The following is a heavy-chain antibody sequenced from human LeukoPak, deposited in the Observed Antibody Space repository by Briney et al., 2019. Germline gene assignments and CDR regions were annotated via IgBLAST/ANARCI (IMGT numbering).Heavy chain of an antibody. CDR1: GGSISSGSYY. CDR3: ASESITIFGVVNAQYYYYCYMDV. CDR2: IYTSGST. Sequence: SQTLSLTCTVSGGSISSGSYYWSWIRQPAGKGLEWIGRIYTSGSTNYNPSLKSRVTISVDTSKNQFSLKLSSVTAADTAVYYCASESITIFGVVNAQYYYYCYMDVWGKGTTITVSS. D-gene: IGHD3-3*01. J-gene: IGHJ6*03. V-gene: IGHV4-61*02.